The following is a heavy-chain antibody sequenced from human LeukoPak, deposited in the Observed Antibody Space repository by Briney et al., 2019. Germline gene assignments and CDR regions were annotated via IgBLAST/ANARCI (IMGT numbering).Heavy chain of an antibody. J-gene: IGHJ3*02. D-gene: IGHD3-10*01. Sequence: ASVTVSCKVSGYTLTELSMHWVRQAPGKGLEWMGGFDPEDGETIYAQKFQGRVTMTEDTSTDTAYMELSSLRSEDTAVYYCATVRGYYDPGDAFDIWGQGTMVTVSS. V-gene: IGHV1-24*01. CDR3: ATVRGYYDPGDAFDI. CDR1: GYTLTELS. CDR2: FDPEDGET.